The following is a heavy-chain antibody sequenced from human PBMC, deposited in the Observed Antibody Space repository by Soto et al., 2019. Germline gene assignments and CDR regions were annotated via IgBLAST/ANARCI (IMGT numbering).Heavy chain of an antibody. J-gene: IGHJ4*02. CDR3: AKDLVNYDILTATDY. V-gene: IGHV3-30*18. Sequence: GGSLRLSCAASGFTFSSYGMHWVRQAPGKGLEWVAVISYDGSNKYYADSVKGRFTISRDNSKNTLYLQMNSLRAEDTAVYYCAKDLVNYDILTATDYWGQGTLVTVS. D-gene: IGHD3-9*01. CDR1: GFTFSSYG. CDR2: ISYDGSNK.